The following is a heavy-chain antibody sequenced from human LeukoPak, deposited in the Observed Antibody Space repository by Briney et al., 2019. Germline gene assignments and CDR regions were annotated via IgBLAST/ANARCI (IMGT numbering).Heavy chain of an antibody. J-gene: IGHJ4*02. D-gene: IGHD3/OR15-3a*01. CDR3: ARDLTLGLTNDY. CDR2: ISGSNSYI. Sequence: GGSLRLSCAASGFTFSSYTMHWIRQAPGKGLEWVSSISGSNSYIFYADSVKGRFTISRDNAKNSLYLQMNSLRAEDTAVYYCARDLTLGLTNDYWGQGTLVTVSS. V-gene: IGHV3-21*01. CDR1: GFTFSSYT.